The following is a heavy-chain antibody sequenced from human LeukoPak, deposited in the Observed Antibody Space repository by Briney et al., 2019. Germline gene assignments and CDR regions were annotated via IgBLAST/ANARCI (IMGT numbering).Heavy chain of an antibody. CDR1: GGSISSGDYY. J-gene: IGHJ4*02. Sequence: PSQTLSLTGTVSGGSISSGDYYWSWIRQPPGKGLAWIGYIYYSGSTYYNPSLKSRVTISVDTSKNQFSLKLSSVTAADTAVYYCARVPVDCSGGSCYGFDYWGQGTLVTVSS. CDR3: ARVPVDCSGGSCYGFDY. D-gene: IGHD2-15*01. CDR2: IYYSGST. V-gene: IGHV4-30-4*01.